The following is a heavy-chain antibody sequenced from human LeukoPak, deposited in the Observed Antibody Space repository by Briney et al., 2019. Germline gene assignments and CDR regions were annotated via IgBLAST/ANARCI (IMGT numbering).Heavy chain of an antibody. J-gene: IGHJ4*02. CDR3: AREDSSSWTVFDY. V-gene: IGHV1-69*13. D-gene: IGHD6-13*01. Sequence: SVKVSCRASGGTFSSYAISWVRQAPGQGLEWMGGIIPIFGTANYAQKFQGRVTITADESTSTAYMELSSLRSEDTAVYYCAREDSSSWTVFDYWGQGTLVTVSS. CDR2: IIPIFGTA. CDR1: GGTFSSYA.